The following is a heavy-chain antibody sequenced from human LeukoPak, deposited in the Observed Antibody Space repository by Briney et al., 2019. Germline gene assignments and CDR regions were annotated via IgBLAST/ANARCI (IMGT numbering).Heavy chain of an antibody. CDR3: ARGVRSWYRSIGHNWFDP. J-gene: IGHJ5*02. Sequence: PSETLSLTCTVSGGSISSYYWSWIRQPPGKGLEWIGYIYYSGSTNYNPSLKSRVTISVDTSKNQFSLKLSSVTAADTAVYYCARGVRSWYRSIGHNWFDPWGQGTLVTVSS. D-gene: IGHD6-13*01. V-gene: IGHV4-59*01. CDR2: IYYSGST. CDR1: GGSISSYY.